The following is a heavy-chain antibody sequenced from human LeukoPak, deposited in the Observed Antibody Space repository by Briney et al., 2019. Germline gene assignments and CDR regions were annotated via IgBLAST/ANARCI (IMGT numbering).Heavy chain of an antibody. Sequence: ASVKVSCKASGYTFTSYDMHWVRQAPGQGLEWMGIINPSGGSTSYAQKFQGRVTMTRDTSTSTVYMDLSSLRSEDTAVYYCARDSDYDILPGERFNWFDPWGQGTLVTVSS. CDR2: INPSGGST. CDR1: GYTFTSYD. V-gene: IGHV1-46*01. CDR3: ARDSDYDILPGERFNWFDP. J-gene: IGHJ5*02. D-gene: IGHD3-9*01.